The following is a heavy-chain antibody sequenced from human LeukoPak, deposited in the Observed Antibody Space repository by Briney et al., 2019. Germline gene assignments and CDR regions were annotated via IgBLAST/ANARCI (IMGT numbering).Heavy chain of an antibody. D-gene: IGHD3-10*01. CDR1: GFTFSSYS. Sequence: GGSLRLSCAASGFTFSSYSMNWVRQAPGKGLEWVSSISSSSSYIYYADSVKGRFTISRDNAKNSLYLQMNSLRAEDTAVYYCASSPPTAGYYFDYWGQGTLVTVSS. CDR3: ASSPPTAGYYFDY. V-gene: IGHV3-21*01. CDR2: ISSSSSYI. J-gene: IGHJ4*02.